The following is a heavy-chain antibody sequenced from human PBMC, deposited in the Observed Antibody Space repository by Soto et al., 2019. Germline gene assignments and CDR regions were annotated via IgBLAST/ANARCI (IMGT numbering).Heavy chain of an antibody. CDR1: GYSFTNYW. CDR2: IDPSDSYI. V-gene: IGHV5-10-1*01. J-gene: IGHJ6*02. Sequence: GESLKTSCNGPGYSFTNYWLSRVRQMPGKGLDWMGKIDPSDSYIDYSPSFEGHVTISADKSVSTAYLQWSSLKASDTAVYFCARVPTYYYSGMDVWGQGTTVTVSS. CDR3: ARVPTYYYSGMDV.